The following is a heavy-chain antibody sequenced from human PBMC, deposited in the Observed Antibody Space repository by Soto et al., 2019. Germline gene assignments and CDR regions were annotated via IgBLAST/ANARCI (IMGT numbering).Heavy chain of an antibody. CDR3: ARDRSLSESPYYDSSRRVDD. V-gene: IGHV4-31*03. CDR1: GGSISSGGYY. J-gene: IGHJ4*01. CDR2: IYYSGST. D-gene: IGHD3-22*01. Sequence: SETLSLTCTVSGGSISSGGYYWCWIHQHPGKGLEWIGYIYYSGSTYYNPSLKSRVTISVDTSKNQFSLKLSSVTAADTAVYYCARDRSLSESPYYDSSRRVDDWGQGTPVTDPS.